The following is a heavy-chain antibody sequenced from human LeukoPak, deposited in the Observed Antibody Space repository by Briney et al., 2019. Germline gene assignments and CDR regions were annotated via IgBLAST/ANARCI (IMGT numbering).Heavy chain of an antibody. D-gene: IGHD6-19*01. CDR3: ARTQQWLPIDY. CDR1: GASISRYY. Sequence: PSETLSLTCNVSGASISRYYWTWIRKPAGKGLEWIGRINTSGRTNYNPSLKSRVTMSVDTSKNQFSLKLISVTAADTAVYYCARTQQWLPIDYWGQGTLVTVSS. V-gene: IGHV4-4*07. CDR2: INTSGRT. J-gene: IGHJ4*02.